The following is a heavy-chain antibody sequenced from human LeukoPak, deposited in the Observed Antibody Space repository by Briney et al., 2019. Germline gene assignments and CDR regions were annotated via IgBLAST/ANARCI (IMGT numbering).Heavy chain of an antibody. D-gene: IGHD5-18*01. Sequence: SETLSLTCTVSGGSISGYYWSWIRQPPGKGLEWIGYIYYRGRTNYKPSLKSGVTISVDTSKNQFSLKRSSVTAADTAVYYCARGGGDSYGYGYYFDNWGQGTLVKVSS. CDR3: ARGGGDSYGYGYYFDN. J-gene: IGHJ4*02. CDR1: GGSISGYY. V-gene: IGHV4-59*01. CDR2: IYYRGRT.